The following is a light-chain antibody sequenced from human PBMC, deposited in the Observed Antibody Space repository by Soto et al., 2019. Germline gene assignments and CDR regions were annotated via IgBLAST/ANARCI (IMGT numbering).Light chain of an antibody. CDR2: KAS. J-gene: IGKJ4*01. Sequence: DIQMTQSPSTLSASVGDRVTITCRASQSISSWLAWYQQKPGKAPKLLIYKASSLKSGVPSRFSGSGSGTEFTLTISSLQPDDIATYYCQQYNTYQLTFGGGTKVQIK. V-gene: IGKV1-5*03. CDR3: QQYNTYQLT. CDR1: QSISSW.